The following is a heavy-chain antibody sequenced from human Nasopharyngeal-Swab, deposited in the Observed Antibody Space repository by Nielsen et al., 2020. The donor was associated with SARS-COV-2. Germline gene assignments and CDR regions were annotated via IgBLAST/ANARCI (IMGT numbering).Heavy chain of an antibody. CDR1: GFPFNHYT. CDR3: ARDTGGPPNYFDP. D-gene: IGHD1-7*01. CDR2: ISSTTPYI. J-gene: IGHJ5*02. Sequence: SLNLSCVASGFPFNHYTMNWVRQAPGKGLECISSISSTTPYIYYADSVKGRFTISIDNAKNSLYLQMNFLRVEDTAMYYCARDTGGPPNYFDPWGQGTLVTVSS. V-gene: IGHV3-21*01.